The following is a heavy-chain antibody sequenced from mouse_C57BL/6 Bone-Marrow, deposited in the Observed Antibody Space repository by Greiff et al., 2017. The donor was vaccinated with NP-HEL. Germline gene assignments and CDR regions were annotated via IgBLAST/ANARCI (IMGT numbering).Heavy chain of an antibody. J-gene: IGHJ4*01. CDR1: GFTFSSYT. CDR3: ARKTRYYYAMDY. Sequence: EVQVVESGGGLVKPGGSLKLSCAASGFTFSSYTMSWVRQTPEKRLEWVATISGGGGNTYYPDSVKGRFTISRDNAKNTLYLQMSSLRSEDTALYYCARKTRYYYAMDYWGQGTSVTVSS. V-gene: IGHV5-9*01. CDR2: ISGGGGNT.